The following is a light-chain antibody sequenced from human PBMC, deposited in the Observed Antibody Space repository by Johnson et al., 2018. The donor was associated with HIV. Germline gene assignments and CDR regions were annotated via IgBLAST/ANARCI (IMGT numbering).Light chain of an antibody. CDR2: DNN. CDR3: LAWDTSLGAQYR. V-gene: IGLV1-51*01. CDR1: SSNIGNNF. J-gene: IGLJ1*01. Sequence: QSVLTQPPSVSAAPGQKVTISCSGSSSNIGNNFVSWYQQLPGTAPQLLIYDNNKRPSGIPDRFSGSKSGTSATLGITGLQTGAEADYYCLAWDTSLGAQYRFGIGTQGPVL.